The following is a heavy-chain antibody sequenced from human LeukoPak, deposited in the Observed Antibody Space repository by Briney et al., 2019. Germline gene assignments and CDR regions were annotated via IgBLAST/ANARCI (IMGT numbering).Heavy chain of an antibody. Sequence: SETLSLTCTVSGGSISGYYWSWLRQPAGKGLEWIGYIYYSGSTNYNPSLESRVTISVGTSKNQFSLKLSSVTAADTAVYYCARHYGSGTYPLDYWGQGTLVTVSS. V-gene: IGHV4-59*08. CDR3: ARHYGSGTYPLDY. CDR1: GGSISGYY. J-gene: IGHJ4*02. CDR2: IYYSGST. D-gene: IGHD3-10*01.